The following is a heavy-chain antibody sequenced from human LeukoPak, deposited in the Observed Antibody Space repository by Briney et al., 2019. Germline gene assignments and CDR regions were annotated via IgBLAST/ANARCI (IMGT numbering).Heavy chain of an antibody. D-gene: IGHD1-1*01. CDR3: AKAPGIGTAARYFDY. J-gene: IGHJ4*02. CDR1: GFTFSTYA. V-gene: IGHV3-23*01. CDR2: IGARGIST. Sequence: GGSLRLSCAASGFTFSTYAMSWVRQAPGKGLEWVSVIGARGISTNYTDSVQGRFTISRDNSKNTLYLQMNSLRAEDTAIYYCAKAPGIGTAARYFDYWGQGTLVTVSS.